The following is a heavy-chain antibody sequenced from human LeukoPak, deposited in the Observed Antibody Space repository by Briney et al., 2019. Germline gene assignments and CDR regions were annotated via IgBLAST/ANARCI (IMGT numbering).Heavy chain of an antibody. CDR3: ARGRGYSGYEPFDY. D-gene: IGHD5-12*01. Sequence: GGSLRLSCAASGFTFSSYSMNWVRQAPGKGLEWVSSISSSSYIYYADSVKGRFTISRDNAKNSLYLQMNSLRAEDTAVYYCARGRGYSGYEPFDYWGQGTLVTVSS. CDR1: GFTFSSYS. CDR2: ISSSSYI. J-gene: IGHJ4*02. V-gene: IGHV3-21*01.